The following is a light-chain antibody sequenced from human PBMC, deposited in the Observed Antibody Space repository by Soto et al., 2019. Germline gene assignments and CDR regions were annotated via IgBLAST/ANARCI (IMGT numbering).Light chain of an antibody. J-gene: IGLJ2*01. CDR2: EGN. CDR3: CSYAGSSTFVV. Sequence: QSALTQPASVSGSPGQSITISCAGTSSDVGSYNFVSWYQQHPGKAPKLMIYEGNKRPSGVSNRFSGSKSGNTASLTISGVQAADEADYYCCSYAGSSTFVVFGGGTKLTVL. V-gene: IGLV2-23*03. CDR1: SSDVGSYNF.